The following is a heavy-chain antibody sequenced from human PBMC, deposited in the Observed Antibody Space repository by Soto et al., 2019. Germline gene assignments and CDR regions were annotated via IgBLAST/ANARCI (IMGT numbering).Heavy chain of an antibody. CDR1: GSTLGTYG. Sequence: PXGTRRFSWAPSGSTLGTYGMQCVRHAPGKGLEWVAAISFDSRNRYYADSVKGRLIMSRDNSKNTLYLQMDCLGPEDSAVYYCAKDSLSYGELWTVICYHYGVDVWGQGTTVTVSS. CDR3: AKDSLSYGELWTVICYHYGVDV. J-gene: IGHJ6*02. D-gene: IGHD3-10*01. V-gene: IGHV3-30*18. CDR2: ISFDSRNR.